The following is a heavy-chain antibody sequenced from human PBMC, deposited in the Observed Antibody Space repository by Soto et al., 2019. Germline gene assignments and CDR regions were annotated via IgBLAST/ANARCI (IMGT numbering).Heavy chain of an antibody. D-gene: IGHD6-13*01. J-gene: IGHJ6*02. Sequence: QVQLVQSGAEVKKPGASVKVSCKASGYTFTSYGISWVRQAPGQGLEWMGWISAYNGNTNYAQKLQGRVTMTTDTSPSTSYMELRSPRSDDRALYYCARRTYISSSPPYYYGMDVWGQGTTVTVSS. CDR2: ISAYNGNT. CDR3: ARRTYISSSPPYYYGMDV. CDR1: GYTFTSYG. V-gene: IGHV1-18*01.